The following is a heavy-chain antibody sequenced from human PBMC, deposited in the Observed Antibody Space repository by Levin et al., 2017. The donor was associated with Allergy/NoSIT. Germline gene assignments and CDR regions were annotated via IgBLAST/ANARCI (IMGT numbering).Heavy chain of an antibody. Sequence: GESLKISCAASGFTFSDYYMSWIRQAPGKGLEWVSYISSSSSTIYYADSVKGRFTISRDNAKNSLYLQMNSLRAEDTAVYYCARVNHYMDVWGKGTTVTVSS. CDR2: ISSSSSTI. CDR1: GFTFSDYY. V-gene: IGHV3-11*01. CDR3: ARVNHYMDV. J-gene: IGHJ6*03.